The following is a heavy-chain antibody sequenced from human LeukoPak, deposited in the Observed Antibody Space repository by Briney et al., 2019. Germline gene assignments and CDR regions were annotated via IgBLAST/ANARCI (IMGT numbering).Heavy chain of an antibody. Sequence: GGSLRLSCAASGFTFSSYAMSWVRQAPGKGLEWVSAISGSGGSTYYADSVKGRFTISRDNSKNTLYLQMNSLRAEDTAVYYCAKDIKSVAVAGTCFDYWGQGTLVTVSS. V-gene: IGHV3-23*01. CDR2: ISGSGGST. CDR1: GFTFSSYA. CDR3: AKDIKSVAVAGTCFDY. D-gene: IGHD6-19*01. J-gene: IGHJ4*02.